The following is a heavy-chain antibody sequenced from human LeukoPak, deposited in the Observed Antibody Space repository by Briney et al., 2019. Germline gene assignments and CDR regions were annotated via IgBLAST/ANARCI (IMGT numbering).Heavy chain of an antibody. V-gene: IGHV3-30*04. CDR1: GFTFSSYA. J-gene: IGHJ6*04. D-gene: IGHD2-2*03. Sequence: GGSLRLSCAASGFTFSSYAMHWVRQAPGKGLEWVAVISYDGSNKYYADSVKGRFTISRDNSKSTLYLQMNSLRAEDTAVYYCASGYCSSTSCYPYYYGMDVWGKGTTVTVSS. CDR2: ISYDGSNK. CDR3: ASGYCSSTSCYPYYYGMDV.